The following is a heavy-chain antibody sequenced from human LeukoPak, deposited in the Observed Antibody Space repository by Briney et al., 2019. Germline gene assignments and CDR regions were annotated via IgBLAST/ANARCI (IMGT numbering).Heavy chain of an antibody. D-gene: IGHD2-21*02. J-gene: IGHJ4*02. CDR3: VKGITVSANFDC. CDR2: ISSNGGNT. CDR1: GFTFSNYD. Sequence: PGGSLRLSCSASGFTFSNYDMYWVRQAPGKGLEYVSAISSNGGNTYYADSVKGRFTVSRDNSKNTLYLQMSSLRTEDTAIYYCVKGITVSANFDCWGQGTLVTVSS. V-gene: IGHV3-64D*09.